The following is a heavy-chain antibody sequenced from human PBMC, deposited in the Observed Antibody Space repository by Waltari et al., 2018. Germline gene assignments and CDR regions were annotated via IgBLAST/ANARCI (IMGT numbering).Heavy chain of an antibody. V-gene: IGHV1-2*02. D-gene: IGHD4-17*01. CDR1: GYTFNAFY. CDR2: INPHSGAT. J-gene: IGHJ4*02. CDR3: AREGDYGSYFEF. Sequence: QAHLVLSGAELKKPGASVKVSCQASGYTFNAFYIHWVRPAPGQGPEWLGWINPHSGATRYARQFQGRVTLTADRAIDTAYMELNSLKSDDTAMYYCAREGDYGSYFEFGGQGTLVTVSS.